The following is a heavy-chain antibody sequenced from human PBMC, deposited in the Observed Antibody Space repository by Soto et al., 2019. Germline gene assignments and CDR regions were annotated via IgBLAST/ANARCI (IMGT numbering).Heavy chain of an antibody. D-gene: IGHD6-13*01. J-gene: IGHJ5*02. CDR2: IYWNDDK. CDR1: GFSLSTSGVG. CDR3: AHRRSSSWRPDIQDPPPFADWFDP. Sequence: QITLKESGPTLVKPTQTLTLTCTFSGFSLSTSGVGVAWIRQPPGKALEWLALIYWNDDKRYSPSLKSRLTNPTDTPKNQVVLTMTNMDPVDTATYYCAHRRSSSWRPDIQDPPPFADWFDPWGQGTLVTVSS. V-gene: IGHV2-5*01.